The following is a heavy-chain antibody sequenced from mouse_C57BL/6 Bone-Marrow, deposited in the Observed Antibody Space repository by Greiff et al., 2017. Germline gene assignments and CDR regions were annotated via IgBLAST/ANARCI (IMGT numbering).Heavy chain of an antibody. Sequence: VKLMESGPGLVAPSQSLSITCTVSGFSLTSYGVHWVRQPPGKGLEWLVVIWSDGSTTYNSARKSILSISKDNPKSQVFLKLNSLQTDDTAMYYCARHGYYDYYAMDYWGQGTSGTVSS. CDR3: ARHGYYDYYAMDY. CDR1: GFSLTSYG. V-gene: IGHV2-6-1*01. CDR2: IWSDGST. D-gene: IGHD2-3*01. J-gene: IGHJ4*01.